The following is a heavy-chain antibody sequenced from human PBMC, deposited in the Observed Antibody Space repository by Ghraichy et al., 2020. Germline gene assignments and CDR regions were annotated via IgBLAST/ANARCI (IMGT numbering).Heavy chain of an antibody. CDR3: TTFTVTTGRNHDY. CDR1: GFTFSNAW. J-gene: IGHJ4*02. Sequence: GGSLRLSCAASGFTFSNAWMSWVRQAPGKGLEWVGRIKSKTDGGTTDYAAPVKGRFTISRDDSKNTLYLQMNSLKTEDTAVYYCTTFTVTTGRNHDYWGQGTLVTVSS. D-gene: IGHD4-11*01. V-gene: IGHV3-15*01. CDR2: IKSKTDGGTT.